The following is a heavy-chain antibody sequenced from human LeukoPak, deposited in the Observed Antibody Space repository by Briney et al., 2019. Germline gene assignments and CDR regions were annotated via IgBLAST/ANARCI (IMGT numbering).Heavy chain of an antibody. V-gene: IGHV1-3*03. CDR1: GYTFTTYA. CDR3: ARVSTYRSSWYPFDY. J-gene: IGHJ4*02. Sequence: GASVKLSCKGSGYTFTTYAMYWVRHAPGQGLEWMGWINAYNGNTKYSQEFQGRVTITRDTSSSTPYMELSSLRSAASAVYYCARVSTYRSSWYPFDYWGQGTLVTVSS. D-gene: IGHD6-13*01. CDR2: INAYNGNT.